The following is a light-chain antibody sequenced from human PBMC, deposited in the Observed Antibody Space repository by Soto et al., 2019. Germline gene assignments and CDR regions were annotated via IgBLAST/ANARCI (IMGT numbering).Light chain of an antibody. V-gene: IGLV1-44*01. CDR1: SSNIGSNS. J-gene: IGLJ2*01. CDR2: NNN. Sequence: QPVLTQPPSASGTPGQRVTISCSGSSSNIGSNSVNWYQQFPGTAPKLLIYNNNQRPSGVPARFTGSKSGTSVSLAISGLQSEDEADYYCAAWDDSLNGVVIGGGTKVTVL. CDR3: AAWDDSLNGVV.